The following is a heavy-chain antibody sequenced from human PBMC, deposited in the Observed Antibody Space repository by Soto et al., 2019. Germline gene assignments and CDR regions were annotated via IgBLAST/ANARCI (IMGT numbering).Heavy chain of an antibody. CDR2: ISGSGGST. V-gene: IGHV3-23*01. CDR1: RFTFGSYA. CDR3: AKGLIFSYWYFDL. D-gene: IGHD2-21*01. J-gene: IGHJ2*01. Sequence: GGSLRLSCAASRFTFGSYAMTWVRQAPGKGLEWVSTISGSGGSTYYADSVKGRFTISRDNSKNTLYLQMNSLRAEDTAVYYCAKGLIFSYWYFDLWGRGTLVTVSS.